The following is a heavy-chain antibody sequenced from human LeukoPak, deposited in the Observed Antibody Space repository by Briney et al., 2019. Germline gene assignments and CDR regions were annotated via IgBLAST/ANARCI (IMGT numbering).Heavy chain of an antibody. CDR1: GGSFSGYY. CDR3: ARGPEDQSDSSSLPFDY. Sequence: SESLSLTCAVYGGSFSGYYSSWIRQPPGKGLEWIGEINHSGSTNYNPSLKSRVTISVDTSKNQFSLKLSSVTAADTAVYYCARGPEDQSDSSSLPFDYWGQGTLVTVSS. D-gene: IGHD6-6*01. J-gene: IGHJ4*02. CDR2: INHSGST. V-gene: IGHV4-34*01.